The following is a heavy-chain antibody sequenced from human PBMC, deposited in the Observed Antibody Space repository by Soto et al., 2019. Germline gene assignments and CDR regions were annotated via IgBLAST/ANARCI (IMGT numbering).Heavy chain of an antibody. Sequence: SETLSLTCVVSGNSISTTNWWSWVRQSPGKVLEWIVEIYHSGSTNYNPSLKSRVTISVDKSKNQFSLKLSSVTAADTAVYYCARDVGYHYDGSPSGQFDFWGQGTLVTVSS. J-gene: IGHJ4*02. D-gene: IGHD3-22*01. CDR3: ARDVGYHYDGSPSGQFDF. CDR2: IYHSGST. CDR1: GNSISTTNW. V-gene: IGHV4-4*02.